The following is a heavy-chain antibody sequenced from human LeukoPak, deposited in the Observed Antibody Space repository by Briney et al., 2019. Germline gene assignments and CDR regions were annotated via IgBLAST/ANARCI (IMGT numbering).Heavy chain of an antibody. V-gene: IGHV3-30-3*01. CDR1: GFTFSSYA. D-gene: IGHD2-15*01. J-gene: IGHJ6*02. CDR3: ASQDRLIVVVVGATVSSDCGMDV. Sequence: GGSLRLSCAASGFTFSSYAMHWVRQAPGKGLEWVAVISYDGSNKYYADSVKGRFTISRDNSKTTLYLQMNSLRAEDTAVYYCASQDRLIVVVVGATVSSDCGMDVWGQGTTVTVSS. CDR2: ISYDGSNK.